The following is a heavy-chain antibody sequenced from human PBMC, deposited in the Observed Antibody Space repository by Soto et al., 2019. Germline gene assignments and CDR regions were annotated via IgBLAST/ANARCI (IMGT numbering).Heavy chain of an antibody. Sequence: SLRLSCAASGFTFSSYAMSWVRQAPGKGLEWVSAISGSGGSTYYADSVKGRFTISRDNSKNTLYLQMNSLRAEDTAVYYCAKELHYYDSSGYWDDAFDIWGQGTMVTVSS. CDR3: AKELHYYDSSGYWDDAFDI. J-gene: IGHJ3*02. D-gene: IGHD3-22*01. CDR1: GFTFSSYA. CDR2: ISGSGGST. V-gene: IGHV3-23*01.